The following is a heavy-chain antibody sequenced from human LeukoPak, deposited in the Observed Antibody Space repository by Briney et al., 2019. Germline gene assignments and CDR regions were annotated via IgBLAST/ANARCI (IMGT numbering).Heavy chain of an antibody. D-gene: IGHD3-3*01. CDR3: ARGRDYDRPNYYGMDV. Sequence: SVKVSCKASGGTFSSYAISWVRQAPGQGLEWMGGIIPIFGTANYAQKFQGRVTITADKSTSTAYMELSSLRSEDTAVYYCARGRDYDRPNYYGMDVWGKGATVTVSS. J-gene: IGHJ6*04. V-gene: IGHV1-69*06. CDR1: GGTFSSYA. CDR2: IIPIFGTA.